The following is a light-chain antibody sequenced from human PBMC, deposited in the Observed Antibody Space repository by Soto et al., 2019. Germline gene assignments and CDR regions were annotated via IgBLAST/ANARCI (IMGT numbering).Light chain of an antibody. CDR3: QQRSSWIT. Sequence: EIVMTQSPATLSASPGERVTLSCRVSQSVSGNLAWYQQKPGQAPRLLIYGAVTRATGIPARFSGRGSGTDFNLTISSLDPEDFAVYYCQQRSSWITFGQGTRLEIK. V-gene: IGKV3-11*01. J-gene: IGKJ5*01. CDR2: GAV. CDR1: QSVSGN.